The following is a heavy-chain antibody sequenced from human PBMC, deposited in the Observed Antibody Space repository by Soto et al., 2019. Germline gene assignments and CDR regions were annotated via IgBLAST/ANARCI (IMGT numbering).Heavy chain of an antibody. V-gene: IGHV1-46*01. CDR2: INPSGDT. CDR1: GDTFTSYY. J-gene: IGHJ4*02. D-gene: IGHD1-26*01. CDR3: ARGADPTYFDT. Sequence: ASVKVSCKASGDTFTSYYMHWVRHAPGQGLEWMGIINPSGDTSYAQKFQGRVTMTRDTSTSTVYMELSSLRSEDTAVYYCARGADPTYFDTWGQGTMVTVSS.